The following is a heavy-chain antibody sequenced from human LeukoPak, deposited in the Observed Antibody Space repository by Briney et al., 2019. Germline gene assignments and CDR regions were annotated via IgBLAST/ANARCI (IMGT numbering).Heavy chain of an antibody. D-gene: IGHD2-2*01. Sequence: PGGSLRLSCAASGFTFSSYAMHWVRQAPGKGLEWVSSISSTSAHIFYADSVKGRFSISRDNAKNSLYLQMNSLRVEDTAVYYCTSRYCSTSNCYSFDNWGQGTMVTVSS. CDR3: TSRYCSTSNCYSFDN. CDR1: GFTFSSYA. V-gene: IGHV3-21*01. CDR2: ISSTSAHI. J-gene: IGHJ3*02.